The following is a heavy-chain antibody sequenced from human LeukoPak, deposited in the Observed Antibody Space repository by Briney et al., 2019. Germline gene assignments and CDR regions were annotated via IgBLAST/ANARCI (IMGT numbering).Heavy chain of an antibody. CDR2: ISGDGGTT. D-gene: IGHD1-1*01. CDR1: GFTFSHHG. V-gene: IGHV3-43*02. CDR3: AKHNWNYDS. J-gene: IGHJ5*01. Sequence: GGSLRLSCAASGFTFSHHGMHWVRRAPGKGLEWVSLISGDGGTTYYADSVKGRFTISRDNSKNSLYLQMSSLRTEDTALYYCAKHNWNYDSWGQGTLVTVSS.